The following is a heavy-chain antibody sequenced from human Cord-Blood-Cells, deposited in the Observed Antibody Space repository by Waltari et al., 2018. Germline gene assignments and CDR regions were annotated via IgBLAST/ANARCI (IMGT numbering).Heavy chain of an antibody. D-gene: IGHD3-10*01. CDR3: ARDPPYGNYWYFDL. V-gene: IGHV3-30-3*01. Sequence: QVQLVESGGGVVQPGRSLRLSCAASGFTFSSYAMHWVRPAPGKGLEWVAVISYDGSNKYYADSVKGRFTISRDNSKNTLYLQMNSLRAEDTAVYYCARDPPYGNYWYFDLWGRGTLVTVSS. CDR1: GFTFSSYA. J-gene: IGHJ2*01. CDR2: ISYDGSNK.